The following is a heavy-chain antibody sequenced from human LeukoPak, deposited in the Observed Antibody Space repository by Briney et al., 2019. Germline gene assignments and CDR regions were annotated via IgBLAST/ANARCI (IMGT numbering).Heavy chain of an antibody. Sequence: GASVKVSCEASGYTFTTYDINWVRQAAGQGLEWMGWMNPNSGNTGNAQKFQGRVTMTRNTSISTAYMELTSLTSEDMAVYLCARIAAPGNRRLNFWGQGTLVTVSS. J-gene: IGHJ4*02. D-gene: IGHD6-13*01. CDR1: GYTFTTYD. CDR3: ARIAAPGNRRLNF. CDR2: MNPNSGNT. V-gene: IGHV1-8*01.